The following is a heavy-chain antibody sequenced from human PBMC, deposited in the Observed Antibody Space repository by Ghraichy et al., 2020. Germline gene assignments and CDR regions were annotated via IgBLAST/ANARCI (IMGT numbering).Heavy chain of an antibody. J-gene: IGHJ4*02. CDR2: ISGSGGST. CDR3: AKPTLRGYSYGSGSFDY. D-gene: IGHD5-18*01. V-gene: IGHV3-23*01. CDR1: GFTFSSYA. Sequence: GGSLRLSCAASGFTFSSYAMSWVRQAPGKGLEWVSAISGSGGSTYYADSVKGRFTISRDNSKNTLYLQMNSLRAEDTAVYYCAKPTLRGYSYGSGSFDYWGQGTLVTVSS.